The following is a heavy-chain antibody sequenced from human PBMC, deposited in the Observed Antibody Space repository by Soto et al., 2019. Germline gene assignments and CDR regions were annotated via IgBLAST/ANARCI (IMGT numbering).Heavy chain of an antibody. V-gene: IGHV3-30*03. CDR1: GFTFSSYG. Sequence: GGSLRLSCAASGFTFSSYGMHWVRQAPGKGLEWVAVISYDGSNKYYADSVKGRFTISRDNSKNTLYLQMNSLRAEDTAVYYCARIAGPTTVESTALNYWGQGTLVTVSS. J-gene: IGHJ4*02. D-gene: IGHD4-17*01. CDR2: ISYDGSNK. CDR3: ARIAGPTTVESTALNY.